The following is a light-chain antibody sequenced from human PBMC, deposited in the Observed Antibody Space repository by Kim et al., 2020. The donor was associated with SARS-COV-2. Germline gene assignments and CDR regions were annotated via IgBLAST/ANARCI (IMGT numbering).Light chain of an antibody. CDR2: GNS. CDR1: SSNIGGNA. V-gene: IGLV1-44*01. Sequence: QSVLTQPPSASGTPGQTVTISCSGSSSNIGGNAVNWYQQLPGTAPKLLIYGNSQRPSGVPGRFSGSKSDTSASLAISGLQSEDEADYYCSAWDGSLNARVFGGGTKVTVL. J-gene: IGLJ3*02. CDR3: SAWDGSLNARV.